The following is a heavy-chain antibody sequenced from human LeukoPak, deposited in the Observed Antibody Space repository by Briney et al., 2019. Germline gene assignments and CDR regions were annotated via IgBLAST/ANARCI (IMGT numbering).Heavy chain of an antibody. Sequence: ASVKVSCKASGYTFETYGISWVRQAPGQGLEWMGWISAYNGDTNFAQMLQGRVTMTTDTSTSTAYMELRSLRADDTAVCYCARDRHAAGPPPGYWRQGTLLTVSS. D-gene: IGHD6-19*01. V-gene: IGHV1-18*01. J-gene: IGHJ4*02. CDR2: ISAYNGDT. CDR1: GYTFETYG. CDR3: ARDRHAAGPPPGY.